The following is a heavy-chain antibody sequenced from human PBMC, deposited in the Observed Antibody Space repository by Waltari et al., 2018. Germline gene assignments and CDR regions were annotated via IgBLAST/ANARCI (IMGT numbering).Heavy chain of an antibody. CDR3: ARGGRFREFNYLDY. CDR2: INPSSGDT. J-gene: IGHJ4*02. D-gene: IGHD3-10*01. CDR1: EYTFTAYY. Sequence: QIRLVQSGAEVKRPGASVKVSCKGIEYTFTAYYLHWVRRAHGQGLEWLGWINPSSGDTIYAQNDKGRVTRTRDMSISTAYMELTRLRSDATAIYYCARGGRFREFNYLDYWGQGSPVTVSS. V-gene: IGHV1-2*02.